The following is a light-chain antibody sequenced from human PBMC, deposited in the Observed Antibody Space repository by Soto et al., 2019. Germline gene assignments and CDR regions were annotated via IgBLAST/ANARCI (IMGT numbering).Light chain of an antibody. CDR1: QSVSSSY. CDR3: QQYGSSPKT. CDR2: GAS. V-gene: IGKV3-20*01. Sequence: EIVLTQSPGTLSLSPGEGATLSCRASQSVSSSYLAWYQQKPGQAPRLLIYGASSRATGIPDRFSGSGSGKDFTLTISRLEPEDFAVYYCQQYGSSPKTFGQGTKVEIK. J-gene: IGKJ1*01.